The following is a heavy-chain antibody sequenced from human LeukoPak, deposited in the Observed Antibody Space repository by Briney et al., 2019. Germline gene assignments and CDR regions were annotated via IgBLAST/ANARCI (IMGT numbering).Heavy chain of an antibody. J-gene: IGHJ4*02. CDR3: ARVGAAGAGSFDY. CDR2: IYPGDSDT. V-gene: IGHV5-51*01. D-gene: IGHD6-13*01. Sequence: EESLKISCKGSGYSFTSYWIGWVRQMPGKGLEWMGIIYPGDSDTRCSPSFQGQVTISADKSITTAYLQWSRLKASDTAMYSCARVGAAGAGSFDYWGQGTLVTVSS. CDR1: GYSFTSYW.